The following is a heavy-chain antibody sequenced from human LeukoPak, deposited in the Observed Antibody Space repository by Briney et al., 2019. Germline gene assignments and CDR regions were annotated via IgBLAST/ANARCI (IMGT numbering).Heavy chain of an antibody. Sequence: GESLRISCKGSGYSFTSYWISWVRRMPGKGLEWMGRIDPSDSYTNYSPSFQGHVTISADKSISTAYLQWSSLKASDTAMYYCARHLVVVAATVSRWFDPWGQGTLVTVSS. D-gene: IGHD2-15*01. CDR3: ARHLVVVAATVSRWFDP. CDR1: GYSFTSYW. CDR2: IDPSDSYT. V-gene: IGHV5-10-1*01. J-gene: IGHJ5*02.